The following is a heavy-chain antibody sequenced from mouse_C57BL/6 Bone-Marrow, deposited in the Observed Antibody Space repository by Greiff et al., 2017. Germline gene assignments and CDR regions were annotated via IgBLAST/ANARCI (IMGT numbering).Heavy chain of an antibody. CDR2: IDPSDSET. CDR1: GYTFTSYW. J-gene: IGHJ2*01. V-gene: IGHV1-52*01. CDR3: ARCYYGSSPFDY. Sequence: QVQLQQPGAELVRPGSSVKLSCKASGYTFTSYWMHWVKQRPIQGLEWIGNIDPSDSETHYNQKFKDKATLTVDKSSSTAYIQLSSLTSEDSAVYYCARCYYGSSPFDYWGQGTTLTVSS. D-gene: IGHD1-1*01.